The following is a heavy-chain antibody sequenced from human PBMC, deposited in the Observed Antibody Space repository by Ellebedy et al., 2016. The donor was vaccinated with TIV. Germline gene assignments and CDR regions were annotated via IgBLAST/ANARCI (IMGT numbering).Heavy chain of an antibody. CDR2: IWHDGSNK. V-gene: IGHV3-33*01. CDR3: AREKPAAGRDYFHYYGMDV. Sequence: GESLKISXAASGLTFSSHAMHWVRQAPGKGLEWVAFIWHDGSNKYYADSVKGRFTLSRDNSKNTLDLQMNSLRAEDTAVYYCAREKPAAGRDYFHYYGMDVWGQGTTVTVSS. D-gene: IGHD6-13*01. J-gene: IGHJ6*02. CDR1: GLTFSSHA.